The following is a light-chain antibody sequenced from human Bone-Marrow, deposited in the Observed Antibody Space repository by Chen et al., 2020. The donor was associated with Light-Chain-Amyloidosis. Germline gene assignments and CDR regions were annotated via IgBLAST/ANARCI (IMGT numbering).Light chain of an antibody. J-gene: IGLJ3*02. CDR2: DDS. V-gene: IGLV3-21*02. CDR1: NIGSTS. CDR3: QVWDRSSDRPV. Sequence: SYVLTQPSSVSVAPGQTATIACGGNNIGSTSVHWYQQTPGQAPLLVVYDDSDRPSGIPERLSGSNSGNTATLPISMVEAGDEADYYCQVWDRSSDRPVFGGGTKLTVL.